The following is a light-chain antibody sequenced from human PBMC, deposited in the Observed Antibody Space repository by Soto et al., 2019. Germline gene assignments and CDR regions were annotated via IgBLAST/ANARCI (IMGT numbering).Light chain of an antibody. CDR3: QSYDSSNQGVV. Sequence: FMLTQPHSVSESPGKTVTLSCTRSSGSIASNYVQWYQQRPGSAPTTVIYEDNQRPSGVPDRFSGSIDSSSNSASLTISGLKTEDEADYYCQSYDSSNQGVVFGGGTKLTVL. J-gene: IGLJ2*01. CDR1: SGSIASNY. V-gene: IGLV6-57*03. CDR2: EDN.